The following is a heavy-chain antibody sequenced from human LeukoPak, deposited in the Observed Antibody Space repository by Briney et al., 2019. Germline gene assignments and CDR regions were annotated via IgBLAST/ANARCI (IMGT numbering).Heavy chain of an antibody. V-gene: IGHV3-73*01. J-gene: IGHJ4*02. CDR3: AKDPDYYYDSSGYLAY. CDR1: GFTFSGSA. D-gene: IGHD3-22*01. CDR2: IRSKANTYAT. Sequence: PGGSLKLSCAASGFTFSGSAMHWARQASGKGLEWVGRIRSKANTYATAYAASVKGRFTISRDDSKNTAYLQMNSLKTEDTAVYYCAKDPDYYYDSSGYLAYWGQGTLVTVSS.